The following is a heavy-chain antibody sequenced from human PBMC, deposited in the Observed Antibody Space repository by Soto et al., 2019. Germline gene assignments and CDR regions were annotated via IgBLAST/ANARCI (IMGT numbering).Heavy chain of an antibody. CDR2: IYYSGST. V-gene: IGHV4-59*01. D-gene: IGHD3-22*01. Sequence: SETLSLTCTVSGGSISSYYWSWIRQPPGKGLEWIGYIYYSGSTNYNPSLKSRVTISVDTSKNQFSLKLSSVTAADTAVYYCARDRTYYYDSSGRTGEFDIWGQGAMVTVSS. J-gene: IGHJ3*02. CDR1: GGSISSYY. CDR3: ARDRTYYYDSSGRTGEFDI.